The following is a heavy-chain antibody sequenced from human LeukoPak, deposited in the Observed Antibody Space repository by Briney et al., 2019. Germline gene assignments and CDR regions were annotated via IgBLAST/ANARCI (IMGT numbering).Heavy chain of an antibody. J-gene: IGHJ4*02. V-gene: IGHV4-39*01. D-gene: IGHD2-2*01. Sequence: SETLSLTCTVSGGSISSSLYHWGWIRQSPGKNLEWLGSIYYTGTTHYNPSLKSRVTISVDTSKNQFSLKLSSVTAADMAVYYCARHTLVVPFDYWGQGTLVTVSS. CDR1: GGSISSSLYH. CDR3: ARHTLVVPFDY. CDR2: IYYTGTT.